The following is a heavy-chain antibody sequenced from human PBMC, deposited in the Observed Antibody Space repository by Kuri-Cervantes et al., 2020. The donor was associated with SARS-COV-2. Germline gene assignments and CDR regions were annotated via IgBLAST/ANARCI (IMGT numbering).Heavy chain of an antibody. CDR1: GFTFSSYW. CDR2: IKQDGSEK. Sequence: GGSLRLSCAASGFTFSSYWTSWVRQAPGKGLEWVANIKQDGSEKYYVDSVKGRFTISRDSAKNSLYLQMNSLRAEDTAVYYCARDGLDVAYYYYMDVWGKGTTVTVSS. J-gene: IGHJ6*03. V-gene: IGHV3-7*01. CDR3: ARDGLDVAYYYYMDV.